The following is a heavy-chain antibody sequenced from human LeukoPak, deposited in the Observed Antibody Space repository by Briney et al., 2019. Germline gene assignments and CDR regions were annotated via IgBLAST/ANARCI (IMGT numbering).Heavy chain of an antibody. J-gene: IGHJ4*02. V-gene: IGHV3-23*01. D-gene: IGHD2/OR15-2a*01. CDR2: ISSGYST. CDR1: GFTFNTYG. CDR3: VRYYFLDY. Sequence: PGGSLRLSCAASGFTFNTYGMGWVRQAPGKGLEWVSAISSGYSTYYADSVKGRFIISRDNSKNTLYLQMNSLIAEDTAVYYCVRYYFLDYWGQGTLVTVSS.